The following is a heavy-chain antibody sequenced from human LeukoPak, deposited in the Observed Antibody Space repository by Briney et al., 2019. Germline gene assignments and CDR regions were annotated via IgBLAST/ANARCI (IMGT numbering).Heavy chain of an antibody. Sequence: GGSLRLSCAASGFTVSSNYMTWVRQAPEKGLEWVSVIYSGGSTYYADSVKGRFTISRDNSKNTLYLQMNSLRAEDTAVYYCARLKLSGYCTGGTRSDGFDIWGQGTMVTVSA. CDR2: IYSGGST. J-gene: IGHJ3*02. D-gene: IGHD2-8*02. V-gene: IGHV3-53*01. CDR1: GFTVSSNY. CDR3: ARLKLSGYCTGGTRSDGFDI.